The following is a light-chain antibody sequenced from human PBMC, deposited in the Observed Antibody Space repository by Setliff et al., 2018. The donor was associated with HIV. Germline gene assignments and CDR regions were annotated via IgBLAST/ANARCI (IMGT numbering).Light chain of an antibody. V-gene: IGLV2-14*01. CDR2: EVS. Sequence: QSVLTQPASVSGSPGQSITISCTGTSSDIGGYDYVSWYQQHPDTAPKVIIYEVSNRPSGVSNRFSGSKSGNTASLTISGLLAEDEADYYCISYADSSALYVFGSGTKVT. CDR3: ISYADSSALYV. J-gene: IGLJ1*01. CDR1: SSDIGGYDY.